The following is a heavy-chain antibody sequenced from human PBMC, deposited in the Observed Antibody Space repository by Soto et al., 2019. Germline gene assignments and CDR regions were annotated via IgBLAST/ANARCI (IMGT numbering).Heavy chain of an antibody. CDR2: IFPGDSDT. D-gene: IGHD1-20*01. Sequence: GESLKISCKGSGYSFTNYWNGWVRQKPGKGLEWMGTIFPGDSDTRYSPSFQGQVTISADRSTSTAYLQWSSLKASDTAMYYCARRITGNWLDSWGQGTPVTVSS. V-gene: IGHV5-51*01. J-gene: IGHJ5*01. CDR3: ARRITGNWLDS. CDR1: GYSFTNYW.